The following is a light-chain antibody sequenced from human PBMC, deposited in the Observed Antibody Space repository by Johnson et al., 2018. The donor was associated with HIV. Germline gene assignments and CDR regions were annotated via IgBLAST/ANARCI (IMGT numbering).Light chain of an antibody. J-gene: IGLJ1*01. Sequence: QSVLTQPPSVSAAPGQKVTISCSGSSSNIGNNYVSWYQQLPGTAPKLLIYDNNKRPSGIPDRFSGSKSGTSATLGITGLQTGAEADYYCGLWDSSLVAYVFGTGTNVTVL. CDR3: GLWDSSLVAYV. CDR2: DNN. CDR1: SSNIGNNY. V-gene: IGLV1-51*01.